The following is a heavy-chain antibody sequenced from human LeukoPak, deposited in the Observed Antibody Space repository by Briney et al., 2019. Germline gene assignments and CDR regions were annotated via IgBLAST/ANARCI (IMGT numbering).Heavy chain of an antibody. Sequence: HSGGSLRLSCAASGSTFSTYGVFWVRQAPGKGLEWVSSNSGGSSYYADSVKGRFTISRDNSKNTLYLQMNSLRAEDTAVYYCAKDLGSSGWYIDYWGQGTLVTVSS. CDR3: AKDLGSSGWYIDY. J-gene: IGHJ4*02. D-gene: IGHD6-19*01. CDR2: NSGGSS. CDR1: GSTFSTYG. V-gene: IGHV3-23*01.